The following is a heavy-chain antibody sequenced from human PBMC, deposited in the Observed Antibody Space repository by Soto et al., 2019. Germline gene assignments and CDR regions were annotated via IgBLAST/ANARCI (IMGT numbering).Heavy chain of an antibody. D-gene: IGHD3-9*01. CDR1: GFTFDDYA. Sequence: GGSLRLSCAASGFTFDDYAMHWVRQAPGKGLEWVSGISWNSGSIGYADSVKGRFTISRDNAKNSLYLQMNSLRAEDTALYYCAKGYYDILTGYIYYFDYWGQGTLVTVSS. CDR2: ISWNSGSI. V-gene: IGHV3-9*01. J-gene: IGHJ4*02. CDR3: AKGYYDILTGYIYYFDY.